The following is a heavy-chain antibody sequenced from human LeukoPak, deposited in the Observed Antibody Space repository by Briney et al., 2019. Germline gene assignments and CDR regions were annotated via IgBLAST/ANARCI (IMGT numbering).Heavy chain of an antibody. CDR1: GFTFSRYW. V-gene: IGHV3-74*01. CDR3: AKGAYSSGPNWFDP. J-gene: IGHJ5*02. CDR2: INSDGSST. Sequence: GGSLRLSCAASGFTFSRYWMHWVRQAPGKGLVWVSRINSDGSSTTYADSVKGRFTISRDNAKNTLYLQMNSLRAEDTAVYYCAKGAYSSGPNWFDPWGQGTLVTVSS. D-gene: IGHD6-19*01.